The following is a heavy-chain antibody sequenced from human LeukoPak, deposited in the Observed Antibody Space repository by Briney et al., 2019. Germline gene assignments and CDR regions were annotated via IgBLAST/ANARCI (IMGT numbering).Heavy chain of an antibody. J-gene: IGHJ6*03. Sequence: SETLSLTCTVSGGSISSHYWSWIRQPPGKGLEWIGYIYYSGSTNYNPSLKSRVTISVDTSKNQFSLKLSSVTAADTAVYYCARVRQWLAKHYMDVWGKGTTVTVSS. CDR2: IYYSGST. D-gene: IGHD6-19*01. CDR1: GGSISSHY. V-gene: IGHV4-59*11. CDR3: ARVRQWLAKHYMDV.